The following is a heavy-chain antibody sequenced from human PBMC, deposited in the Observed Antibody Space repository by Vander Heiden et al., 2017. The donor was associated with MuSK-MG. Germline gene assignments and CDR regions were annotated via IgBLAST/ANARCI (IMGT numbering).Heavy chain of an antibody. CDR2: IYFTGST. CDR3: ARGSYSDAGGAVDA. D-gene: IGHD3-10*01. CDR1: GGSMRRGDYY. J-gene: IGHJ5*02. Sequence: QVQLQESGPGLVRPSQTLSLTCSVSGGSMRRGDYYWTWIRQHPGKGLEWIGYIYFTGSTFYNPSLRSRLTISQDPSQNQFSLRLASVTAADTALYYCARGSYSDAGGAVDAWGQGAQVTVSS. V-gene: IGHV4-31*03.